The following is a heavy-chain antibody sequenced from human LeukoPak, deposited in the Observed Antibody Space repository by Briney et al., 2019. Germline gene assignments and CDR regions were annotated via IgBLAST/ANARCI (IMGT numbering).Heavy chain of an antibody. V-gene: IGHV3-66*01. CDR1: GLTHSSNY. Sequence: GGPLSLSCAASGLTHSSNYMLWVRQAPGKGLEGVSVTHSGCSTYYADSVKGKITISRDNSKNSLYLQMNSLRAEDMAVYYCARDLGSWGQGTLVTVSS. J-gene: IGHJ4*02. D-gene: IGHD1-26*01. CDR2: THSGCST. CDR3: ARDLGS.